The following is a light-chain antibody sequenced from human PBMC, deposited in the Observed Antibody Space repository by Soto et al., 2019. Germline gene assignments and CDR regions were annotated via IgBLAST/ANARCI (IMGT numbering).Light chain of an antibody. CDR1: QGISSY. Sequence: AIRMTQSPSSLSASTGDRVTITCRASQGISSYLAWYQQKPGKAPKLLIYAASTLQSGVPSRFSGSGSGTDFTLTISCLQSEDFATYYCQQYYSYPGFTFGPVTKVDIK. V-gene: IGKV1-8*01. CDR2: AAS. J-gene: IGKJ3*01. CDR3: QQYYSYPGFT.